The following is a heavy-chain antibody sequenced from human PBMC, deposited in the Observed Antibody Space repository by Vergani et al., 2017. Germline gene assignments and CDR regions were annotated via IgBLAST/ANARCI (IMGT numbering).Heavy chain of an antibody. J-gene: IGHJ4*02. D-gene: IGHD3-10*01. Sequence: QVQLKESGPGLVKPSETLSLTCTVSNFFISSNAYYWGWIRQAPGRGLEWIGSLHHNGATSHNPSLRSRVTMSVDTSKNQFSLSLNSVTAADTAMYYCAVRPRVNLVGGEIVTKRTFDYWSQGSLVTVSS. CDR3: AVRPRVNLVGGEIVTKRTFDY. CDR1: NFFISSNAYY. CDR2: LHHNGAT. V-gene: IGHV4-38-2*02.